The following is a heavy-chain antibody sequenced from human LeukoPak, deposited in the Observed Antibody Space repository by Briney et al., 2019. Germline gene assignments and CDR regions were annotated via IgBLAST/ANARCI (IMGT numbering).Heavy chain of an antibody. V-gene: IGHV1-46*01. J-gene: IGHJ4*02. CDR3: ARSHPPYDSSGYYDY. CDR2: INPSGGST. CDR1: GYTFTSYY. D-gene: IGHD3-22*01. Sequence: ASVKVSCKASGYTFTSYYMHWVRQAPGQGLEWMGIINPSGGSTSYAQKFQGRVTITADESTSTAYMELSSLRSEDTAVYYCARSHPPYDSSGYYDYWGQGTLVTVSS.